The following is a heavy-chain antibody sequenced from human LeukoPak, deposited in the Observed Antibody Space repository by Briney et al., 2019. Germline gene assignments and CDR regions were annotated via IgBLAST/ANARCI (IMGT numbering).Heavy chain of an antibody. CDR1: GYTFTTFG. D-gene: IGHD5-18*01. CDR3: ARDKGRAYSYGYVDY. CDR2: ISPYNGNT. Sequence: ASVKVSCKTSGYTFTTFGINWVRQAPGQGLEWMGWISPYNGNTNYAQKLQGRVTMTTDTSTNTAYMELRSLRSDDTAVYYCARDKGRAYSYGYVDYWGQGTLVTVSS. J-gene: IGHJ4*02. V-gene: IGHV1-18*01.